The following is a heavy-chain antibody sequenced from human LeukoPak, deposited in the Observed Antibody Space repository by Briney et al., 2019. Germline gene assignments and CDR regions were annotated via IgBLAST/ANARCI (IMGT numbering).Heavy chain of an antibody. Sequence: PGGSLRLSCAASGFTFSSYAMSWVRQAPGKGLEWVSAISGSGGSTYYADSVKGRFTISRDNSKNTLYLQMNSLRAEDTAVYYCARVGGYYYDSDDAFDIWGQGTMVTVSS. CDR3: ARVGGYYYDSDDAFDI. CDR1: GFTFSSYA. V-gene: IGHV3-23*01. CDR2: ISGSGGST. J-gene: IGHJ3*02. D-gene: IGHD3-22*01.